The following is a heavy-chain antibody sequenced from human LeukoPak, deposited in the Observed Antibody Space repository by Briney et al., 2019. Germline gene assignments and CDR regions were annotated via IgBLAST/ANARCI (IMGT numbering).Heavy chain of an antibody. CDR3: ARPGALRYLDY. CDR2: INHSGST. Sequence: SETLSLTCAVYGGSFSGYYWSWIRQPPGKGLEWIGEINHSGSTNYNPSLKSRVTISVDTSKNQFSPKLSSVTAADTAVYYCARPGALRYLDYWGQGTLVTVSS. J-gene: IGHJ4*02. D-gene: IGHD5-12*01. CDR1: GGSFSGYY. V-gene: IGHV4-34*01.